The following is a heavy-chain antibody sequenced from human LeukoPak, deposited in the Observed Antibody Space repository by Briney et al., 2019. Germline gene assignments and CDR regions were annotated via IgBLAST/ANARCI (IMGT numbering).Heavy chain of an antibody. CDR1: GFTFSSYA. Sequence: GGSLRLSCAASGFTFSSYAMSWVRQAPGKGLEWVSAISGSGGSTYYADSVKGRFTISRDNSKNTLYLQMNSLRAKDTAVYYCAKAGHDYGDLWAFDYWGQGTLVTVSS. CDR3: AKAGHDYGDLWAFDY. CDR2: ISGSGGST. J-gene: IGHJ4*02. V-gene: IGHV3-23*01. D-gene: IGHD4-17*01.